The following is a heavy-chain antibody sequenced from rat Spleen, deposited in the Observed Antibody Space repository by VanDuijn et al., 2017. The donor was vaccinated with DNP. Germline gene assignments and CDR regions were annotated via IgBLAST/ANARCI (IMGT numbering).Heavy chain of an antibody. CDR3: ATFEGRDA. Sequence: EVHLVDSGGGLVQPGRSLKLSCAASGFIFSNYDMAWVRQAPTKGLEWVASVSTGGDNTYYRDSVKGRFTISRDNAKNTQYLQMDSLRSEDTATYYCATFEGRDAWGQGTSVTVSS. V-gene: IGHV5S13*01. CDR2: VSTGGDNT. CDR1: GFIFSNYD. D-gene: IGHD1-11*01. J-gene: IGHJ4*01.